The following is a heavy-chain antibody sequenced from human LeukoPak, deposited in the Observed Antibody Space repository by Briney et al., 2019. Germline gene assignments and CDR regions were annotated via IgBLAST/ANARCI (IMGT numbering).Heavy chain of an antibody. D-gene: IGHD6-13*01. Sequence: ASVKVSCKASGYTFTSYYMHWVRQAPGQGLEWMGWINPNSGGTNYAQKFQGRVTMTRDTSISTAYMELSGLRSDDTAVYYCARDREGSSWYLVNWFDPWGQGTLVTVSS. J-gene: IGHJ5*02. V-gene: IGHV1-2*02. CDR2: INPNSGGT. CDR3: ARDREGSSWYLVNWFDP. CDR1: GYTFTSYY.